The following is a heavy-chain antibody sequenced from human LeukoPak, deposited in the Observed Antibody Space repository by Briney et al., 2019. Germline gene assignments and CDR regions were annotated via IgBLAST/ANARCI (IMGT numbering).Heavy chain of an antibody. J-gene: IGHJ5*02. V-gene: IGHV3-7*01. CDR3: ARCIVVVVAAENWFDP. CDR2: IKQDGSEK. Sequence: GGSLRLSCAASGFTFSSYWMSRVRQAPGKGLEWVANIKQDGSEKYYVDSVKGRFTISRDNAKNSLYLQMNSLRAEDTAVYYCARCIVVVVAAENWFDPWGQGTLVTVSS. CDR1: GFTFSSYW. D-gene: IGHD2-15*01.